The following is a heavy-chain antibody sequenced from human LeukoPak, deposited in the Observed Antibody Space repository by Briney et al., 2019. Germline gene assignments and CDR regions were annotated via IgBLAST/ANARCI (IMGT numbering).Heavy chain of an antibody. Sequence: PGGSLRLSCAASGFTFSSYSMNWVRQAPGKGLEWVSSISSSSSYIYYADSVKGRFTISRDNAKNSLYLQMNSLRAEDTAVYYCARVMGDYDILTGYPRAVDYWGQGTLVTVSS. CDR3: ARVMGDYDILTGYPRAVDY. CDR1: GFTFSSYS. V-gene: IGHV3-21*01. J-gene: IGHJ4*02. D-gene: IGHD3-9*01. CDR2: ISSSSSYI.